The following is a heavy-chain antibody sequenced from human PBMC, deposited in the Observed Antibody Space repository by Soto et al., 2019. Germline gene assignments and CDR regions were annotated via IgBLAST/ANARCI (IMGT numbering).Heavy chain of an antibody. CDR3: ASNMVVGTDY. CDR2: ISGSGDKT. V-gene: IGHV3-23*01. CDR1: GFTFSSYG. Sequence: EVQLLDSGGGSVQPGGSLKLSCAASGFTFSSYGMNWVRQAPGKGLEWVSLISGSGDKTYYADSVKGRFTIARDNSKNTLYLQMNSLRAEDTAIYYCASNMVVGTDYWGQGILVTVSS. J-gene: IGHJ4*02. D-gene: IGHD5-12*01.